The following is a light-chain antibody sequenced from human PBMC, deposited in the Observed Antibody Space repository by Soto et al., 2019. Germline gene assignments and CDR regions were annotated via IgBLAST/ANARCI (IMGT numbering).Light chain of an antibody. V-gene: IGKV3-11*01. J-gene: IGKJ1*01. CDR1: QALNTR. Sequence: EIVLTQSPATLSAFPGARAPLSCRARQALNTRLAWYPHKPGQAPRLLIYLTSNRAAGVPSRFSAWGSETDFTLTISDVQPEHFAVYYCPQRQSWPRTFGQGTKVDIK. CDR2: LTS. CDR3: PQRQSWPRT.